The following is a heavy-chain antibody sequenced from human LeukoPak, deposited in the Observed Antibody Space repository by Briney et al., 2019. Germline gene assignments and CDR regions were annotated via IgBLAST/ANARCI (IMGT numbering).Heavy chain of an antibody. CDR2: IYYRSKWKK. CDR3: ARDWSGNVAIDY. CDR1: GDIVSSNSGA. Sequence: KPSQTLSLTCAISGDIVSSNSGAWNWIRQSPSRGLEWLGRIYYRSKWKKDYAVSVGSRITINPDTSKNQFSLQLSSVTPEDTAVYYCARDWSGNVAIDYWGQGTLVTVSS. D-gene: IGHD3-10*01. V-gene: IGHV6-1*01. J-gene: IGHJ4*02.